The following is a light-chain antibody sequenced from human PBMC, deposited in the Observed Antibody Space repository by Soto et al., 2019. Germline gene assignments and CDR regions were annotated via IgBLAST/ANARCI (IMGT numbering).Light chain of an antibody. CDR3: QQYGSSPRA. V-gene: IGKV3-20*01. CDR2: GAS. J-gene: IGKJ1*01. Sequence: EIVLTQSPGTLSLSPGQRATLSCRASQSVSSSYLAWYQQKPGQAPRLLIYGASSRATGIPDRFSGSGSGTDFTLTTSRLEPEDFAVYYCQQYGSSPRAFGQGTKVDIK. CDR1: QSVSSSY.